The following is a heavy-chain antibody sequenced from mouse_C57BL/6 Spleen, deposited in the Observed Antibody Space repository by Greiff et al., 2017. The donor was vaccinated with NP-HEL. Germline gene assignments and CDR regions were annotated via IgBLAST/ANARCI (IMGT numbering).Heavy chain of an antibody. Sequence: VQLQQSGAELVKPGASVKISCKASGYAFSSYWMNWVKQRPGKGLEWIGQIYPGDGDTNYNGKFKGKATLTADKSSRTAYMQLSSLTSEDSAVYFCARENYGSSGGWFAYWGQGTLVTVSA. D-gene: IGHD1-1*01. V-gene: IGHV1-80*01. CDR2: IYPGDGDT. J-gene: IGHJ3*01. CDR3: ARENYGSSGGWFAY. CDR1: GYAFSSYW.